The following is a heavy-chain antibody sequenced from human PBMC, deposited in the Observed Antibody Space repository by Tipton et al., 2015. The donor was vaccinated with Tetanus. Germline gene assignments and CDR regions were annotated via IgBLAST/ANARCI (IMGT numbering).Heavy chain of an antibody. CDR1: GASISNSSSY. Sequence: TLSLTCTVSGASISNSSSYWGWIRQSPGKGLEWIGNIYFSGSTYYNPSLKSRVTISVDMSKNQFSLRLNSVTAADTAVYYCAKLFRVRARGITMVVVVPPGYFDYWGQGTLVTVSS. J-gene: IGHJ4*02. CDR3: AKLFRVRARGITMVVVVPPGYFDY. CDR2: IYFSGST. V-gene: IGHV4-39*01. D-gene: IGHD3-22*01.